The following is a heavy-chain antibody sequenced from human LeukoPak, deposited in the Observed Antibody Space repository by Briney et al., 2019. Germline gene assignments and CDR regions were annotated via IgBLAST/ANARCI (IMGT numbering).Heavy chain of an antibody. J-gene: IGHJ6*02. CDR2: INPSGGST. V-gene: IGHV1-46*01. CDR1: GYTFTSYY. D-gene: IGHD5-18*01. Sequence: GASVTVSFTASGYTFTSYYMHWVRQAPGQGLEWMGIINPSGGSTSYAQKFQGRVTMTRDTSTSTVYMELSSLRSEDTAVYYCARSDTAMVTLHYYYGMDVWGQGTTVTVS. CDR3: ARSDTAMVTLHYYYGMDV.